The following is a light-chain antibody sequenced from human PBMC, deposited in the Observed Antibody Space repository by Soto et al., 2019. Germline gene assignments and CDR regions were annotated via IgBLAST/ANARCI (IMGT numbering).Light chain of an antibody. CDR2: GAS. V-gene: IGKV1-5*01. J-gene: IGKJ1*01. Sequence: DIQMTQSPSSVXXXXXXXXXXXGXXSQNINNYLNWYQYKPGTAPKLLIYGASSLQSGVPSRFGGSGSGTEFTLTISSLQPDDFATYYCQQYDSYSPWTFGQGTKVDIK. CDR1: QNINNY. CDR3: QQYDSYSPWT.